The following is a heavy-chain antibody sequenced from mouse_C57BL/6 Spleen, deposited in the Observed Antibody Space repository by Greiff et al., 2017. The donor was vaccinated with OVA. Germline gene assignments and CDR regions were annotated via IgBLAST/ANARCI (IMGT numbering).Heavy chain of an antibody. CDR2: ISSGGSYT. V-gene: IGHV5-6*01. J-gene: IGHJ4*01. CDR1: GFTFSSYG. D-gene: IGHD1-1*01. Sequence: EVKLMESGGDLVKPGGSLKLSCAASGFTFSSYGMSWVRQTPDKRLEWVATISSGGSYTYYPDSVKGRFTISRDNAKNTLYLQMSSLKSEDTAMYYCARHNYYGSPGAMDYWGQGTSVTVSS. CDR3: ARHNYYGSPGAMDY.